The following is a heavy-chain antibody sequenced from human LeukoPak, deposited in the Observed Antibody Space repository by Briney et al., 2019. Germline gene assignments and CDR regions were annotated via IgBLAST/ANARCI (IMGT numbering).Heavy chain of an antibody. J-gene: IGHJ4*02. V-gene: IGHV4-30-4*07. D-gene: IGHD6-19*01. CDR3: ARQLYSSGWYFDY. Sequence: SETLSLTCTASGGSISSGGYSWSWIRQPPGKGLEWIGYIYYSGSTYYNPSLKSRVTISVDTSKNQFSLKLSSVTAADTAVYYCARQLYSSGWYFDYWGQGTLVTVSS. CDR1: GGSISSGGYS. CDR2: IYYSGST.